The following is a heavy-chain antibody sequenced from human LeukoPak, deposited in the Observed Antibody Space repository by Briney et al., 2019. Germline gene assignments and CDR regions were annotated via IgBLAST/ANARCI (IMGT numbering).Heavy chain of an antibody. CDR3: ATSYYGQNWFDP. V-gene: IGHV4-34*01. CDR2: INHSGST. J-gene: IGHJ5*02. CDR1: GESFSGYY. D-gene: IGHD3-10*01. Sequence: SETLSVTCAVYGESFSGYYWSWIRQPPGKGLEWIGEINHSGSTNYNPSLKSRVTISVDTSKNQFSLKLSSVTAADTAVYYCATSYYGQNWFDPWGQGTLVTVSS.